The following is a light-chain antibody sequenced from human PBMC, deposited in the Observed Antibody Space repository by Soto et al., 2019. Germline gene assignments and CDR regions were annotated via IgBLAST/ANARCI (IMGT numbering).Light chain of an antibody. CDR1: QGISSA. Sequence: AIQLTQSPSSLSASVGDRVTITCRASQGISSALAWYQQKPGKAPKLLIYDASNLESGVPSRFSGSGSGTDFTLTISSLQPEDFATYYCQQYDKYWTFGQGTKVEIK. J-gene: IGKJ1*01. CDR3: QQYDKYWT. V-gene: IGKV1D-13*01. CDR2: DAS.